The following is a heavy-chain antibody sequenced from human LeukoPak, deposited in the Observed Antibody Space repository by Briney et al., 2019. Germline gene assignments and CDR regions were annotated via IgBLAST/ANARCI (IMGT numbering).Heavy chain of an antibody. CDR1: GGTFSSYA. CDR2: IIPIFGTA. V-gene: IGHV1-69*06. CDR3: ARAPVTYYYYYYMDV. Sequence: ASVKVSCKASGGTFSSYAISWVRQAPGQGLEWMGGIIPIFGTANYAQKFQGRVTITADKSTSTAYMELSRLRSDDTAVYYCARAPVTYYYYYYMDVWGKGTTVTISS. D-gene: IGHD4-17*01. J-gene: IGHJ6*03.